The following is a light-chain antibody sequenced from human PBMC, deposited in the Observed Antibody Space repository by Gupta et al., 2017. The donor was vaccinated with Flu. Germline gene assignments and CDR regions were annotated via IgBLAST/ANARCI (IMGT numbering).Light chain of an antibody. V-gene: IGLV6-57*01. CDR1: SGSIAGVY. J-gene: IGLJ3*02. CDR2: EGH. Sequence: MVTISCPRSSGSIAGVYVHWYQQRPGRSPTTLLYEGHRSPPGVPDRFSGSIDSSSYSASLTISLQADDDEDDYYWQSYSLHSRVFGAGTKLTVL. CDR3: QSYSLHSRV.